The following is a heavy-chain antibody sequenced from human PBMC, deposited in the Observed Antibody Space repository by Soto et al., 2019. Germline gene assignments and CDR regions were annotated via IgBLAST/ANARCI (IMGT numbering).Heavy chain of an antibody. D-gene: IGHD3-9*01. V-gene: IGHV3-23*01. Sequence: GGSLRLSXAVSGFTFSSYAMTWVRQAPGKGLEWVSGISGSGHSTYHADSVKGRFTISRDNSNNTLYLQMNSLRAEDTAVYYCAKDKYDILTGYSIPNWFDPWGQGTLVTVSS. CDR1: GFTFSSYA. CDR3: AKDKYDILTGYSIPNWFDP. CDR2: ISGSGHST. J-gene: IGHJ5*02.